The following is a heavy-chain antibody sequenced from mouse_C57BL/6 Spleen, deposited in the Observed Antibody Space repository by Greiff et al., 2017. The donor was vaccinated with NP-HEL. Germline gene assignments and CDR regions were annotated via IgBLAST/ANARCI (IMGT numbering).Heavy chain of an antibody. V-gene: IGHV1-50*01. J-gene: IGHJ3*01. D-gene: IGHD2-14*01. CDR2: IDPSDSYT. CDR1: GYTFTSYW. CDR3: ARSEGVPGRFAY. Sequence: QVQLQQPGAELVKPGASVKLSCKASGYTFTSYWMQWVKQRPGQGLEWIGEIDPSDSYTNYNQKFKGKATLTVDTSSSTAYMQLISLTSEDSAVYYCARSEGVPGRFAYWGQGTLVTVSA.